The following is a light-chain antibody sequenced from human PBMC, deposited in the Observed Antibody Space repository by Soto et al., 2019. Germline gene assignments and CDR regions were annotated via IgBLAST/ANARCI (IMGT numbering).Light chain of an antibody. Sequence: QSVLTQPPSASGTPGHRFTISCSGSSSNIGSNTVNWYQHLPRTAPKLLIYSNGRRPSGVPDRFSGSKSGTSASLAISGLQSEDEADYYCAAWDDSLIGPVFGGGTKLTVL. CDR1: SSNIGSNT. CDR2: SNG. J-gene: IGLJ3*02. V-gene: IGLV1-44*01. CDR3: AAWDDSLIGPV.